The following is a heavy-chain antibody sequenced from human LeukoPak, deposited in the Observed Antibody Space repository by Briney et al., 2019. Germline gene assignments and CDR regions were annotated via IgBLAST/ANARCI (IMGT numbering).Heavy chain of an antibody. CDR3: AREKREADYYYYYMDV. V-gene: IGHV1-69*05. D-gene: IGHD1-1*01. Sequence: ASVKVSCKASGGTFSSYAISWVRQAPGQGLEWMGGIIPIFGTANYAQKFQGRVTITTDESTSTAYMELSSLRSEDTAVYYCAREKREADYYYYYMDVWGKGTTVTVSS. J-gene: IGHJ6*03. CDR2: IIPIFGTA. CDR1: GGTFSSYA.